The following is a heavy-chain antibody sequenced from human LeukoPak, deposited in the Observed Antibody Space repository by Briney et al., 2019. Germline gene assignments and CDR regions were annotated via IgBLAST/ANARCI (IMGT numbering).Heavy chain of an antibody. D-gene: IGHD5/OR15-5a*01. J-gene: IGHJ4*02. CDR1: SGSFSGYY. CDR2: IYYTGST. Sequence: SETLSLTCAVYSGSFSGYYWGWIRQPPGKGLEWIGTIYYTGSTYYNPSLKSRVTISVDTSKNQFSLKLSSVTAADTAVYYCARLYDAVYYFDYWDQGTLVTVSS. V-gene: IGHV4-34*01. CDR3: ARLYDAVYYFDY.